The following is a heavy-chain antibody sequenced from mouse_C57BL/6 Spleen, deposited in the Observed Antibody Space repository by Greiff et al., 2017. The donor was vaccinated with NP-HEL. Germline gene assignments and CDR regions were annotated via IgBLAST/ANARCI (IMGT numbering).Heavy chain of an antibody. V-gene: IGHV5-9*01. CDR1: GFTFSSST. D-gene: IGHD1-1*01. J-gene: IGHJ2*01. Sequence: EVNLVESGGGLVKPGGSLKLSCAASGFTFSSSTMSWVRQPPEQRLEWVATISGGGGNTYYPDSVKGRFTLSRDNAKHTLYLQMSSLRSEDTALYYCARHEGYYYYGSSLYYFDYWGQGTTLTVSS. CDR2: ISGGGGNT. CDR3: ARHEGYYYYGSSLYYFDY.